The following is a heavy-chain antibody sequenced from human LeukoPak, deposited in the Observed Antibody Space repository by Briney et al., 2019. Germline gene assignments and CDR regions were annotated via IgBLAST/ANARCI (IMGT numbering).Heavy chain of an antibody. CDR2: ISGSGGNT. J-gene: IGHJ4*02. D-gene: IGHD3-22*01. CDR3: AKDLPSRWLPDY. V-gene: IGHV3-23*01. CDR1: GFTFSRYA. Sequence: GGSLRLSCAASGFTFSRYAMSWVRQAPGKGLEWVSAISGSGGNTYYAHSVKGRFTISRDNSKNTLYLQMNSLRAEDTAVYYCAKDLPSRWLPDYWGQGTLVTVSS.